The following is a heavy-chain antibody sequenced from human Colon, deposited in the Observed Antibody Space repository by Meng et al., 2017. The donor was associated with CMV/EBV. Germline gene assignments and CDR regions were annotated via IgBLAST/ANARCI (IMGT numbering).Heavy chain of an antibody. CDR3: AKGTMTPAGGSLNYYDS. J-gene: IGHJ4*02. V-gene: IGHV3-23*01. CDR1: GLIFGNDA. CDR2: ISGSGNTV. D-gene: IGHD2-2*01. Sequence: GGSLRLSCAASGLIFGNDAMSWVRQAPGKGLEWVSIISGSGNTVYYADSVKGRFSISRDNSKNTLFLQMDRLRAEDTAMYYCAKGTMTPAGGSLNYYDSWGQGTLVTRLL.